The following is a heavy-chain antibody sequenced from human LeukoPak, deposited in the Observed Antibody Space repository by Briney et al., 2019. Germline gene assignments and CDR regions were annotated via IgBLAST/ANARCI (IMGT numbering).Heavy chain of an antibody. CDR1: GYTFTTYG. Sequence: ASVKVSCKTSGYTFTTYGISWVRQAPGQGLEWMGWISAYNGNTNYAQKLQGRVTMTTDTSTSTAYMELSSLRSEDTAVYYCAREGERGYATQDYFDYWGQGTLVTVSS. D-gene: IGHD5-12*01. CDR3: AREGERGYATQDYFDY. V-gene: IGHV1-18*01. CDR2: ISAYNGNT. J-gene: IGHJ4*02.